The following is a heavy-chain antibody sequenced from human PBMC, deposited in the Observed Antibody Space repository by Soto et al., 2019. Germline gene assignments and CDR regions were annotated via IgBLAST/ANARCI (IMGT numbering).Heavy chain of an antibody. CDR2: IFWNDER. D-gene: IGHD1-26*01. CDR3: ARALREGLPIYYFDS. J-gene: IGHJ4*02. Sequence: QVTLKESGPVLVKPTETLTLTCTVSGFSLSKARMGVSWIRQPPGKALEWLAHIFWNDERSYNTSLKSRLSISMDTSKSQVVLTMTNVYPVDTGTYFCARALREGLPIYYFDSWGQGTLVTVSS. V-gene: IGHV2-26*01. CDR1: GFSLSKARMG.